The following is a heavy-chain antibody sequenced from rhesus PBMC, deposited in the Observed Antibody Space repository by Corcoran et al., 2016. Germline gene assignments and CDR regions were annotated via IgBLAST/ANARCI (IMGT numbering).Heavy chain of an antibody. V-gene: IGHV4-81*01. CDR3: ARVGYSYSYRDLDY. Sequence: QLQLQESGPGLVKPSETLSLTCAVSGGSISGYYWSWIRQPPGTGLEWIGNIDGNSAGTNYNPSLKSRVTISKDTSKNQFSLKLSSGTAADTAVYYCARVGYSYSYRDLDYWGQGVLVTVSS. J-gene: IGHJ4*01. D-gene: IGHD5-12*01. CDR2: IDGNSAGT. CDR1: GGSISGYY.